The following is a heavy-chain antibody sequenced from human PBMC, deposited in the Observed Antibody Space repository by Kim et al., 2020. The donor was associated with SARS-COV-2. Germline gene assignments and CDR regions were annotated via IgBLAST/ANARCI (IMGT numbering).Heavy chain of an antibody. Sequence: GGSLRLYCAASRFTFSIYAMHWVRQAPGKGLEWVAVISYDGSNKHYGDSLKGRFTISRDNSKNTLYLQMNSLRAEDTAVYYCARGLPKGSSGYGEWFDPWGQGTLVTVSS. CDR2: ISYDGSNK. CDR1: RFTFSIYA. V-gene: IGHV3-30-3*01. J-gene: IGHJ5*02. CDR3: ARGLPKGSSGYGEWFDP. D-gene: IGHD3-22*01.